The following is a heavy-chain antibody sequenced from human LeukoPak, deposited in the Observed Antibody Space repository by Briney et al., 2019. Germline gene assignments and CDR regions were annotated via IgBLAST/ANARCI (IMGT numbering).Heavy chain of an antibody. D-gene: IGHD1-1*01. CDR3: AREGGTIEIGEFDY. V-gene: IGHV3-30*02. CDR2: IQYDDSEN. CDR1: GFAFDSRVSG. Sequence: PRGSLRHSPVAPGFAFDSRVSGTHSARHPPGKGLEWVAFIQYDDSENSYAHSLKGRCTTSRDHSKKTVSLQINSLRAEDTGVYYCAREGGTIEIGEFDYWGQGTLVTVSS. J-gene: IGHJ4*02.